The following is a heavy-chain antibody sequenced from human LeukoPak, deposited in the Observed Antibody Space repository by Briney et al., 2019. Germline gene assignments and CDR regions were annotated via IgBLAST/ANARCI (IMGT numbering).Heavy chain of an antibody. CDR1: GGSISSYY. J-gene: IGHJ4*02. D-gene: IGHD3-3*01. Sequence: SETLSLTCTVSGGSISSYYWSWIRQPPGKGLEWIGYIYYSGSTNYNPSLKSRVTISVDTSKNQFSLKLSSVTAADTAVYYCARERCDFWSGYPDYWGQGTLVTVSS. CDR3: ARERCDFWSGYPDY. V-gene: IGHV4-59*01. CDR2: IYYSGST.